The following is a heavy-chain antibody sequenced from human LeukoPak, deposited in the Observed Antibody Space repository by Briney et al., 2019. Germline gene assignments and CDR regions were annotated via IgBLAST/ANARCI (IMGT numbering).Heavy chain of an antibody. CDR2: IYYSGTT. D-gene: IGHD3-9*01. J-gene: IGHJ3*02. CDR3: ARGFDAHNAFDI. V-gene: IGHV4-59*01. CDR1: GGSISSYY. Sequence: SETLSLTCSVSGGSISSYYWSWIRQPPGKGLEWIGYIYYSGTTNYNPSLKSRVTISVDTSKNQFSLNLTSVTAADTAVYYCARGFDAHNAFDIWGQGTMVTVSS.